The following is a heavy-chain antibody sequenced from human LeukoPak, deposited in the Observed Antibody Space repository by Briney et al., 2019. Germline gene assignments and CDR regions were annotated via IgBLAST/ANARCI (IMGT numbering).Heavy chain of an antibody. CDR2: ISSSSSTI. J-gene: IGHJ4*02. CDR1: GFTFSSYS. D-gene: IGHD3-3*01. Sequence: GGSLRLSCAASGFTFSSYSMNWVRQAPGKGLEWVSYISSSSSTIYYAASVKRRFTISRHNSKNSLYLQMNSLRAEDTAVYYCARGFPLGDYWGQGTLVTVSS. V-gene: IGHV3-48*04. CDR3: ARGFPLGDY.